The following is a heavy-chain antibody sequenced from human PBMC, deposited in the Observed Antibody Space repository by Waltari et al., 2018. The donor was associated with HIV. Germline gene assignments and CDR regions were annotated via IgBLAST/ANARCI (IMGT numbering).Heavy chain of an antibody. CDR3: ARDWDVTTACMDV. Sequence: QVKLQESGPGLVKPSETLSLTCVVSGASMGSRSYFWCWIRQAPGKGLEWIGSMFYTGSSYYNPSLKSRVNISIDTLNNQFSLKMTSVTAADTAVYYCARDWDVTTACMDVWGQGTTVTVSS. V-gene: IGHV4-39*07. D-gene: IGHD1-26*01. J-gene: IGHJ6*02. CDR2: MFYTGSS. CDR1: GASMGSRSYF.